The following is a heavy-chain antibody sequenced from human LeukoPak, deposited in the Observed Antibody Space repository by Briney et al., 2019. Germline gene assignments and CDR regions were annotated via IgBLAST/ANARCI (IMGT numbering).Heavy chain of an antibody. V-gene: IGHV4-34*01. J-gene: IGHJ4*02. CDR2: INHSGST. CDR1: GGSFSGYY. D-gene: IGHD6-13*01. Sequence: PSETLSLTCAVYGGSFSGYYWSWIRQPPGKGLEWIGEINHSGSTNYNPSLKSRVTISVDTSKNQFSLKLSSVTAADTAVYYCARHGGGGSSWVDYWGQGTLVTVSS. CDR3: ARHGGGGSSWVDY.